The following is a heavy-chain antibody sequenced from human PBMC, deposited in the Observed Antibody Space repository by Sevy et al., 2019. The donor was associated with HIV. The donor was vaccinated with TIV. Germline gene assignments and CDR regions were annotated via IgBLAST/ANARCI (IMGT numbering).Heavy chain of an antibody. CDR3: ARGDELNSYYYGMDV. J-gene: IGHJ6*02. CDR2: TYYRSKWYS. D-gene: IGHD1-7*01. Sequence: SQTLSLTCAISGDSVSTSRATWNWFRQSPSRGLEWLGRTYYRSKWYSDYEVSVKGRVTINPDTSKNQFSLHLESVTPEDTAVYFCARGDELNSYYYGMDVWGQGTTVTVSS. CDR1: GDSVSTSRAT. V-gene: IGHV6-1*01.